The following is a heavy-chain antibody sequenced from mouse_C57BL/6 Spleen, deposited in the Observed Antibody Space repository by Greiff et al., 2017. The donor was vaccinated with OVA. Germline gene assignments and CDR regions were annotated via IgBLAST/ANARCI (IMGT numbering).Heavy chain of an antibody. D-gene: IGHD3-2*02. V-gene: IGHV3-6*01. J-gene: IGHJ3*01. CDR2: ISYDGSN. CDR3: ARESVDSSGYWFAY. CDR1: GYSITSGYY. Sequence: EVQLQQSGPGLVKPSQSLSLTCSVTGYSITSGYYWNWIRQFPGNKLEWMGYISYDGSNNYNPSLKNRISITRDTSKNQFFLKLNSVTTEDTATYYCARESVDSSGYWFAYWGQGTLVTVSA.